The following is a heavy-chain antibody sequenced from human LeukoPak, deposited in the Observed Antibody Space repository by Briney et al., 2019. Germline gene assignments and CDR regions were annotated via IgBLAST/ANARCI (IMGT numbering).Heavy chain of an antibody. CDR1: GFTFSSYW. Sequence: GGSLRLSCAASGFTFSSYWMHWVRQVPGKGLVWVSRIKYDGSETNYADSVKGRFTISRDNAQNTLYLQMSSLRVDDTAVYYCASDRVNYGLDVWGQGTTVSVSS. CDR2: IKYDGSET. CDR3: ASDRVNYGLDV. J-gene: IGHJ6*02. V-gene: IGHV3-74*01.